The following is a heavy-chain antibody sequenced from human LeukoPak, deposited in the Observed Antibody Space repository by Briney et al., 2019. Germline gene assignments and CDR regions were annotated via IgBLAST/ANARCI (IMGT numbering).Heavy chain of an antibody. D-gene: IGHD3-10*01. CDR2: IYYSGST. Sequence: SETLSLTCTVSGGSIGSYYWSWIRQPPGKGLEWIGYIYYSGSTNYNPSLKSRVTISVDTSKNQFSLKLSSVTAADTAVYYCARRGGMYYYGSGSYLDWFDPWGQGTLVTVSS. J-gene: IGHJ5*02. V-gene: IGHV4-59*01. CDR3: ARRGGMYYYGSGSYLDWFDP. CDR1: GGSIGSYY.